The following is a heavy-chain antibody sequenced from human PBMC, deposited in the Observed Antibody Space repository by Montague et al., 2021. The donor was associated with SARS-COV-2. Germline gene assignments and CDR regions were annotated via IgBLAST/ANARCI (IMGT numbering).Heavy chain of an antibody. CDR2: VIHSGTT. Sequence: SETLSLTCHVYGASFSGYYWSWVRQSPGKGLEWIGEVIHSGTTNXNPSLKGRVTISIDSSNDRFSLRLTSPTAADTGVYYCASGEFFSYGSGNYSRSALDDWGQGTTVTVSS. V-gene: IGHV4-34*12. CDR3: ASGEFFSYGSGNYSRSALDD. J-gene: IGHJ6*02. CDR1: GASFSGYY. D-gene: IGHD3-10*01.